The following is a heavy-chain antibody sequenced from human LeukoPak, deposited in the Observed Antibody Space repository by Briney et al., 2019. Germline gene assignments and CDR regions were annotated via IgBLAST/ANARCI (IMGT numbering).Heavy chain of an antibody. V-gene: IGHV4-4*09. Sequence: SETLSLTCTVSGGSISSYYWSWIRQPPGKGLEWIGYIYTSGSTNYNPSLKSRVTISVDTSKNQLSLKLSSVTAADTAVYYCASGWYAYYFDYWGQGTLVTVSS. CDR3: ASGWYAYYFDY. D-gene: IGHD6-19*01. J-gene: IGHJ4*02. CDR2: IYTSGST. CDR1: GGSISSYY.